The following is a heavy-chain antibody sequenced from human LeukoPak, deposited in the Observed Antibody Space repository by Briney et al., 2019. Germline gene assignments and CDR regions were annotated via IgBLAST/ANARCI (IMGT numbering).Heavy chain of an antibody. CDR1: GRSVSNYY. Sequence: PSQTLSLTCSVSGRSVSNYYWSWIRQPPGKGMEWFGYVYYTGRTNYNPSLKSRVTMFEDKSKTQFSLRLYSVTVADTAVYYCARHFAYSSSSYFDYWGQGSLVTVSS. CDR2: VYYTGRT. CDR3: ARHFAYSSSSYFDY. D-gene: IGHD6-6*01. J-gene: IGHJ4*02. V-gene: IGHV4-59*08.